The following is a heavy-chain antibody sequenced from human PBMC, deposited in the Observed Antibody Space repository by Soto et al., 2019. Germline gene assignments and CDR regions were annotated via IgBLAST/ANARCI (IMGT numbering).Heavy chain of an antibody. CDR3: GSTECAFYSNNIRGMDV. D-gene: IGHD4-4*01. J-gene: IGHJ6*02. CDR2: ISAYNGNT. V-gene: IGHV1-18*01. Sequence: GASVKVSCKASGYSFDNYGISWVRQVPGQGLERMGWISAYNGNTNFSQRFQGRVTLTTDTSTSTAYTEVRSLRSDDTAAYFCGSTECAFYSNNIRGMDVWGQGTTVTVSS. CDR1: GYSFDNYG.